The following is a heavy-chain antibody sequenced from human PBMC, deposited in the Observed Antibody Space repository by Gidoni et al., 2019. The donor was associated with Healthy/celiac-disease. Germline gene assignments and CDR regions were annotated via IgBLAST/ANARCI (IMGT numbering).Heavy chain of an antibody. V-gene: IGHV3-43*01. D-gene: IGHD1-20*01. CDR2: ISWDGGST. J-gene: IGHJ4*02. CDR1: GFTFDDYT. CDR3: AKDITGTTGYFDY. Sequence: EVQLVESGGVVVQPGGSLRLSCAASGFTFDDYTMHWVRQAPGKGLEWVSLISWDGGSTYYADSVKGRFTISRDNSKNSLYLQMNSLRTEDTALYYCAKDITGTTGYFDYWGQGTLVTVSS.